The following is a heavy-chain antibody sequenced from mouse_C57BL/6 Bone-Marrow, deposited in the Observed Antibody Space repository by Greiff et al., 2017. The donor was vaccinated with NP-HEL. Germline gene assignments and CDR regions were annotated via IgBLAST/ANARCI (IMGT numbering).Heavy chain of an antibody. Sequence: EVQLQQSGAELVRPGSSVKMSCKTSGYTFTSYGINWVKQRPGQGLEWIGYIYRGNGYTEYNEKFKGKATLTSDTSSSTAYMQLSSLTSEDSAIYVGARSTEDGPYAMDYWGQETSVTVSS. V-gene: IGHV1-58*01. J-gene: IGHJ4*01. CDR2: IYRGNGYT. D-gene: IGHD2-3*01. CDR1: GYTFTSYG. CDR3: ARSTEDGPYAMDY.